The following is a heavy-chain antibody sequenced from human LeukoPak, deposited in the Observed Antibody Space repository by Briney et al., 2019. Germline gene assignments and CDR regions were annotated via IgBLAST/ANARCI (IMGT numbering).Heavy chain of an antibody. Sequence: PGGSLRLSCAASGFTFSNYAMHWVRQAPGKGLEWVAVVSWDESNKYYADSVKGRFTISRDNSKNTLYLQMNSLRTEDTALYFCVRSPSGVWTGDFGDCWGQGTLVIVSS. CDR1: GFTFSNYA. D-gene: IGHD3/OR15-3a*01. CDR2: VSWDESNK. J-gene: IGHJ4*02. CDR3: VRSPSGVWTGDFGDC. V-gene: IGHV3-30*04.